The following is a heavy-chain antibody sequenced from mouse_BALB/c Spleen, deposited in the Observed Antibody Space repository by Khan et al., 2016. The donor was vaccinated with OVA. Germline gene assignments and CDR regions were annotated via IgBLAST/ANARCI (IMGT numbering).Heavy chain of an antibody. CDR2: INTYTGEP. Sequence: QIQLVQSGPELKKPGEPVKISCKASGYTFTKNGLNWAKQAPGKVLKWMGWINTYTGEPTYADDFRGRFAFSLETSASTAYLQINNLKDEDTATYFWARVGYAGTMDYWGQGTSVTVSS. J-gene: IGHJ4*01. CDR3: ARVGYAGTMDY. V-gene: IGHV9-3-1*01. CDR1: GYTFTKNG. D-gene: IGHD4-1*01.